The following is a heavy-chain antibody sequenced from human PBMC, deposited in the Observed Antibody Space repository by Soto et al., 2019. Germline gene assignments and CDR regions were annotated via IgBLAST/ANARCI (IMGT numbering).Heavy chain of an antibody. J-gene: IGHJ4*02. CDR3: ARDSPIGSTYSGYDAIDS. Sequence: QVQLVQSGAEVKKPGSSVKVSCKASGGTFSTSTFTWVRQAPGQGLEWMGRTIPILDVADYAQDFQGRVTITGDKSTSTAYMELTRLTSKDTAVYYCARDSPIGSTYSGYDAIDSWGQGTRVTVSS. CDR1: GGTFSTST. D-gene: IGHD5-12*01. V-gene: IGHV1-69*08. CDR2: TIPILDVA.